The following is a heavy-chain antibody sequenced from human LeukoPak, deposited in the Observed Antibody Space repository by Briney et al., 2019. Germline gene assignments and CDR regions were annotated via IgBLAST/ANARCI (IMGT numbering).Heavy chain of an antibody. CDR1: GGSISSSSYY. Sequence: KPSETLSLTCTVSGGSISSSSYYWGWIRQPPGKGLEWIGSIYYSGSTYYNPSLKSRVTISVDTSKNQFSLKLSSVTAADTAVYYCARDALPRFSRPAPAGPFDIWGQGTMVTVSS. J-gene: IGHJ3*02. CDR2: IYYSGST. V-gene: IGHV4-39*07. D-gene: IGHD3-10*01. CDR3: ARDALPRFSRPAPAGPFDI.